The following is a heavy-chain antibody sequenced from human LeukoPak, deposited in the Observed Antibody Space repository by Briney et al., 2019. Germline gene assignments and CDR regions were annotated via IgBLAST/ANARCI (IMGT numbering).Heavy chain of an antibody. D-gene: IGHD3-22*01. CDR3: ARGRQNTMIVVVNWFDP. J-gene: IGHJ5*02. CDR1: GYTFTSYY. Sequence: ASVKVSCKASGYTFTSYYMHWVRQAPGQGLEWMGWMNPNSGNTGYAQKFQGRVTMTRNTSISTAYMELSSLRSEDTAVYYCARGRQNTMIVVVNWFDPWGQGTLVTVSS. CDR2: MNPNSGNT. V-gene: IGHV1-8*02.